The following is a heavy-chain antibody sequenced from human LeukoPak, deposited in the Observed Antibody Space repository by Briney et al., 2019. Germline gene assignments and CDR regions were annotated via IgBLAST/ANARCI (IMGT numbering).Heavy chain of an antibody. CDR1: GFTVSSNY. D-gene: IGHD6-19*01. Sequence: GGSLRLSCAASGFTVSSNYMSWVRQAPGKGLEWVSVIYSGGTTLYATSVKGRFTISRDNSKNTLWLQMNSLRAEDTAVYYCARGLAYFDYWGQGTLVTVSS. CDR2: IYSGGTT. J-gene: IGHJ4*02. CDR3: ARGLAYFDY. V-gene: IGHV3-53*01.